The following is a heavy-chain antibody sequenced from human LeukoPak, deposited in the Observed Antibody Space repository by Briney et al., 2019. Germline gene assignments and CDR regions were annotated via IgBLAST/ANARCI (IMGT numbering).Heavy chain of an antibody. V-gene: IGHV3-48*03. CDR3: AREGDTHYYGSGSYPQNYYYYYYMDV. D-gene: IGHD3-10*01. Sequence: GGSLRLSCAASGFTFSSYEMNWVRQAPGKGLEWVSYISSSGSTIYYPDSVKGRFTISRDNAKNSLYLQMNSLRAEDTAVYYCAREGDTHYYGSGSYPQNYYYYYYMDVWGKGTTVTVSS. CDR2: ISSSGSTI. CDR1: GFTFSSYE. J-gene: IGHJ6*03.